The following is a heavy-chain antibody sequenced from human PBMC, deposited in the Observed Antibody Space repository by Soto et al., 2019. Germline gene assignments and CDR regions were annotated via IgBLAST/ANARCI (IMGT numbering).Heavy chain of an antibody. Sequence: PGGSLRLSCAASGFTFSGSAMHWVRQASGKGLEWVGRIRSKANSYATSYAASVKGRFTISRDDSKDTAYLQMNSLKAEDTAVYYCCSSYGAPFDYWGQGTLVTVSS. D-gene: IGHD4-17*01. CDR2: IRSKANSYAT. CDR3: CSSYGAPFDY. J-gene: IGHJ4*02. CDR1: GFTFSGSA. V-gene: IGHV3-73*01.